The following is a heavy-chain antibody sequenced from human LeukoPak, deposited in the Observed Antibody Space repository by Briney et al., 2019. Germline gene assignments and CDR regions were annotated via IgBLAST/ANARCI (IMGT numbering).Heavy chain of an antibody. J-gene: IGHJ6*02. CDR1: GFTFSSYA. D-gene: IGHD6-13*01. V-gene: IGHV3-30-3*02. CDR3: AKDRGSSSSAYGMDV. CDR2: ISYDGSNK. Sequence: GGSLRLSCAASGFTFSSYAMHWVRHAPGEGLEWVALISYDGSNKYYAESVKGRFTISRDNSKNTLYLQMNSLRAEDTAVYYCAKDRGSSSSAYGMDVWGQGTTVTVSS.